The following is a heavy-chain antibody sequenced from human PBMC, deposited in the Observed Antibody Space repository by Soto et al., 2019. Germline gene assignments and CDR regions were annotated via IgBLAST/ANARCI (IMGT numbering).Heavy chain of an antibody. J-gene: IGHJ4*02. D-gene: IGHD1-26*01. CDR2: INTDGSST. Sequence: GGSLRLSCAASGLTFSSYWMHWVRQAPGKGLVWVSRINTDGSSTTYADSVKGRFTISRDNTKNTLYLQMNSLRVEDTAVYYCARASGSNIHFDFWGQGTLVTVSS. CDR1: GLTFSSYW. CDR3: ARASGSNIHFDF. V-gene: IGHV3-74*01.